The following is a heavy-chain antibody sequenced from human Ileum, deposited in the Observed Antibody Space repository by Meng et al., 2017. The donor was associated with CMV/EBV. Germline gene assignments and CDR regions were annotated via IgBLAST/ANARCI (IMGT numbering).Heavy chain of an antibody. CDR2: IYSDAIST. D-gene: IGHD5-18*01. J-gene: IGHJ4*02. V-gene: IGHV3-74*01. Sequence: GESLKISCAASGFSFSDYWMHWVRQVPGKGLVWVSRIYSDAISTNYADSVKGRFTISRDNAKNTLYLQTNSLRAEDTAVYYCARENDSNGRIFDSWGQGTLVTVSS. CDR1: GFSFSDYW. CDR3: ARENDSNGRIFDS.